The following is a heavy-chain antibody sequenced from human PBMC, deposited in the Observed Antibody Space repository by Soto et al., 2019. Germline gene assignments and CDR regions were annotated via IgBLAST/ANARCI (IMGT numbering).Heavy chain of an antibody. D-gene: IGHD3-3*01. CDR1: GGSISSSSYY. CDR2: IYYSGST. J-gene: IGHJ6*03. Sequence: QLQLQESGPGLVKPSETLSLTCTVSGGSISSSSYYWGWIRQPPGKGLEWIGSIYYSGSTYYNQSLKSRVTISVDTSKNQFSLKLSSVTAADTAVYYCARTMTDPNNYYYMDVWGKGTTVTVSS. CDR3: ARTMTDPNNYYYMDV. V-gene: IGHV4-39*01.